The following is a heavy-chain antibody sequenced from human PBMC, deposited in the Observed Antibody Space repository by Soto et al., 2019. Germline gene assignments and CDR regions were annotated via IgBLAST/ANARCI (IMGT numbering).Heavy chain of an antibody. CDR2: ISAYNGNT. V-gene: IGHV1-18*01. CDR3: ARYSYGYDYYYYGMDV. Sequence: GASVKVSCKASGYTFTSYGISWVRQAPGQGLEWMGWISAYNGNTNYAQKLQGRVTMTTDTSTSTAYMELRSLRSDDTAVYYCARYSYGYDYYYYGMDVWGQGNTVTVSS. D-gene: IGHD5-18*01. J-gene: IGHJ6*02. CDR1: GYTFTSYG.